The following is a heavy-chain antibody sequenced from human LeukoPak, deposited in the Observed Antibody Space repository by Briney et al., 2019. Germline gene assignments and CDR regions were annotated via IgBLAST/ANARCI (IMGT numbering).Heavy chain of an antibody. D-gene: IGHD6-19*01. CDR2: VRPSGDNT. CDR3: ARVAGWHWFDP. Sequence: GGALRLSCAASGFTFSSYDMTWVRQAPGRGLEWVSSVRPSGDNTYYGDSVKGRFTISRDNSKNTVYLQMNNMRVDDTAIYYCARVAGWHWFDPWGQGTLVTVSS. J-gene: IGHJ5*02. CDR1: GFTFSSYD. V-gene: IGHV3-23*01.